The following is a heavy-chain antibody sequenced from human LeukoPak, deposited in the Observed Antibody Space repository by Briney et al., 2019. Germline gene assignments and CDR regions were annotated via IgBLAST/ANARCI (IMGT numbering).Heavy chain of an antibody. CDR1: GYSFTSYW. J-gene: IGHJ6*04. CDR3: ARLDSGYEWSYYGMDV. V-gene: IGHV5-51*01. CDR2: FYPGDSDT. D-gene: IGHD5-12*01. Sequence: LGDPLKISCKGPGYSFTSYWIAGARQMPGKGLEWLGIFYPGDSDTRYSPSFQGQVTISADKSISTAYLQWSSLKASDTAMYYCARLDSGYEWSYYGMDVWGKGTTVTVSS.